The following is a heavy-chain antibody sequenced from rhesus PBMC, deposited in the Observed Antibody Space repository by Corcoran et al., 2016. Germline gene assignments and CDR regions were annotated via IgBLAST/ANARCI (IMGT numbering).Heavy chain of an antibody. Sequence: QVQLQESGPGLVKPSETLSLTCAVSGGSISSYWWTWIRQSPGKGLEWIGEISGNSGSTNYNHSLKSRVTISKDASKNQFSLKLNSVTAADTAVYYCDAEFVFWGQGVLVTVSS. CDR2: ISGNSGST. V-gene: IGHV4-80*01. CDR3: DAEFVF. J-gene: IGHJ4*01. D-gene: IGHD6-19*01. CDR1: GGSISSYW.